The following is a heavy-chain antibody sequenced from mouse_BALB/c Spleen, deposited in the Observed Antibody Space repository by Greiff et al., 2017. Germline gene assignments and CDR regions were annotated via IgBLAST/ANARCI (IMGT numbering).Heavy chain of an antibody. CDR1: GYTFTSYW. CDR2: IYPGNSDT. CDR3: TEGVVAADWYFDV. D-gene: IGHD1-1*01. V-gene: IGHV1-5*01. J-gene: IGHJ1*01. Sequence: DVKLQESGTVLARPGASVKMSCTASGYTFTSYWMHWVNQRPGQGLEWIGAIYPGNSDTSYNQKFKGKAKLTAVTSTSTAYMERSSLTNEDSAVYCCTEGVVAADWYFDVWGAGTTVTVSS.